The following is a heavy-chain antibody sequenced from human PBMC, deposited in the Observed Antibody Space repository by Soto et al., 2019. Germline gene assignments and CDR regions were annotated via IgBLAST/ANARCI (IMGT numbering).Heavy chain of an antibody. CDR2: IPYDGTNE. V-gene: IGHV3-30*18. J-gene: IGHJ4*02. CDR1: GFTFSSYG. CDR3: AKDGYGGNSEYFDY. D-gene: IGHD2-21*02. Sequence: QVQLVESGGGVAQPRRSLRLSCAASGFTFSSYGMHWVRQAPGKGLEWVAVIPYDGTNEYYADSVKGRFTISRDNSKNTLYLQMNSLRAEDTAVYYCAKDGYGGNSEYFDYWGQGTLVTVSS.